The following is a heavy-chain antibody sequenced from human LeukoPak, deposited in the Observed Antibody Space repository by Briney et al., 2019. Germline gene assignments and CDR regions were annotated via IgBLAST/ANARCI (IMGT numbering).Heavy chain of an antibody. CDR2: MNPNSGNT. J-gene: IGHJ4*02. V-gene: IGHV1-8*01. CDR3: ARVLYGDYEEVSDY. D-gene: IGHD4-17*01. Sequence: GGSVKVSCKASGYTFTSYDINWVRQATGQGLEWMGWMNPNSGNTGYAQKFQGRVTMTRNTSISTAYMELSSLRSEDTAVYYCARVLYGDYEEVSDYWGQGTLVTVSS. CDR1: GYTFTSYD.